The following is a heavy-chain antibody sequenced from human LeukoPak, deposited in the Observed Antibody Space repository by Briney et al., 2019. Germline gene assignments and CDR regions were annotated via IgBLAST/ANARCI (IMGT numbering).Heavy chain of an antibody. CDR1: VFTFSSYA. CDR3: AKGALAGTLFLFDY. V-gene: IGHV3-23*01. Sequence: GGSLRLSCAASVFTFSSYAMSWVRQAPGKGLEWGSAICGSGGGTCYADSVKGRFTISRNNSKNTLDLQMNSLRAEDTAVYYCAKGALAGTLFLFDYWGQGTLVPVSS. D-gene: IGHD6-19*01. CDR2: ICGSGGGT. J-gene: IGHJ4*02.